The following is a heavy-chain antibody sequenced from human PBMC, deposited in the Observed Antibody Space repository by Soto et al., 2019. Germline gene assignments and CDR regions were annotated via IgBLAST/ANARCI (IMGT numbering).Heavy chain of an antibody. CDR1: GFTFSSYA. CDR2: ISGSGGST. CDR3: EGGRVGELRDAFDI. Sequence: EVQLLESGGGLVQPGGSLRLSCAASGFTFSSYAMSWVRQAPGKGLEWVSAISGSGGSTYYADSVKGRFTISRDNSKNTLYLKMNSMRAEDTAVYYWEGGRVGELRDAFDIWGQGTMVTVSS. J-gene: IGHJ3*02. D-gene: IGHD3-10*01. V-gene: IGHV3-23*01.